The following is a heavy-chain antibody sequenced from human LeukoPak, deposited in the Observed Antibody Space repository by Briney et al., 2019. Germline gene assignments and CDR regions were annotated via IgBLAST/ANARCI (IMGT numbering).Heavy chain of an antibody. D-gene: IGHD3-10*01. CDR3: ATPGGSGELSSPIDI. J-gene: IGHJ3*02. V-gene: IGHV5-51*01. CDR2: ICPGDSDT. Sequence: GESLKISCKGSGYSFTSHWIGWVRQMPGKGLEWMGIICPGDSDTRYGSSFQGQVTISADKSISTAYLQWRSLKASDPAMYYCATPGGSGELSSPIDIWGQGTMVTVSS. CDR1: GYSFTSHW.